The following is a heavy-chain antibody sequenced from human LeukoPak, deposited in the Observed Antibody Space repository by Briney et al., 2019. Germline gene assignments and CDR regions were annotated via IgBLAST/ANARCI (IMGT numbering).Heavy chain of an antibody. Sequence: SVKVSCKASGGTFSSYAISWVRQAPGQGLEWMGGIIPIFGTANYAQKFQGRVTITADKSTSTAYMELSSLRSEDTAVYYCATTSYVDIVATTHFDYWGQGTLVTVSS. V-gene: IGHV1-69*06. CDR2: IIPIFGTA. CDR3: ATTSYVDIVATTHFDY. J-gene: IGHJ4*02. CDR1: GGTFSSYA. D-gene: IGHD5-12*01.